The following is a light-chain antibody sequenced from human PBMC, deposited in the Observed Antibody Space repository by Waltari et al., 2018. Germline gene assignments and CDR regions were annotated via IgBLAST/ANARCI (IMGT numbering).Light chain of an antibody. CDR1: ALPNRY. CDR3: QSTDSSAVYVV. Sequence: SYELTQPPSVSVSPGQTARITCSGDALPNRYAYWYQQKPGRAPILLIYKDTGRPSRIPERLAESTSGTTVTLTITGGKAEDEADYYCQSTDSSAVYVVFGGGTKLTVL. V-gene: IGLV3-25*03. J-gene: IGLJ2*01. CDR2: KDT.